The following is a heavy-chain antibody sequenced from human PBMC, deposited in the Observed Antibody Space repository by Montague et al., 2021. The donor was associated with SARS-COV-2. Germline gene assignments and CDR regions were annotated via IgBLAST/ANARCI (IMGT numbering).Heavy chain of an antibody. Sequence: SETLSLTCSVSGGSIWRSYWTWIRQAPEKGLEWIGYIYHSGTTKYNPALQSRVTISVDTAKNQFSLNLTSVTAADTAVYYCARVSSTALRGVIKTSGYYALDVWGHGTTVRVSS. CDR2: IYHSGTT. J-gene: IGHJ6*02. CDR3: ARVSSTALRGVIKTSGYYALDV. V-gene: IGHV4-4*09. D-gene: IGHD3-10*01. CDR1: GGSIWRSY.